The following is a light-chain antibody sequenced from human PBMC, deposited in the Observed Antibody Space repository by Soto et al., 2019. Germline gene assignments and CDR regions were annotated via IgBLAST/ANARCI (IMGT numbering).Light chain of an antibody. CDR3: LLSYSGAPDWV. V-gene: IGLV7-46*01. Sequence: QAVVTQEPSLTVSQGGTVTLTCGSSTGAVTSGHYPYWFQQKPGQAPTTLIYDTSTKHSWTPARFSGSLLGGKAALTLSGAQPEDEAEYYCLLSYSGAPDWVFGGGTKLTVL. CDR2: DTS. J-gene: IGLJ3*02. CDR1: TGAVTSGHY.